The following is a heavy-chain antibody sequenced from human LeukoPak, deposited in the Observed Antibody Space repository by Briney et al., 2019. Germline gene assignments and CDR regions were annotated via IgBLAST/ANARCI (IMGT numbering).Heavy chain of an antibody. CDR2: INHSGST. V-gene: IGHV4-34*01. CDR1: GGSFSGYY. Sequence: SETLSLTCAVYGGSFSGYYWSWIRQPPGKGLEWIGEINHSGSTNYNPSLKSRVTIPVDTSKNQFSLKLSSVTAADTAVYYCARGHLSNWFDPWGQGTLVTVSS. CDR3: ARGHLSNWFDP. J-gene: IGHJ5*02.